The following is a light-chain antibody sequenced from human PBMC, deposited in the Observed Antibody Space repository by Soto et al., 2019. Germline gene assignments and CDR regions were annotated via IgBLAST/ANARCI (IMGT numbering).Light chain of an antibody. Sequence: EIVLPQSPGTLSLSPGESASLSCRASQSIANSLAWYQQNPGQATRLLIFGASNRATGIPDRFSGSGSGTDFTLTISRLEPEEFAVYHCKQYGGSPRTVGQGTKVDIK. CDR3: KQYGGSPRT. J-gene: IGKJ1*01. CDR1: QSIANS. V-gene: IGKV3-20*01. CDR2: GAS.